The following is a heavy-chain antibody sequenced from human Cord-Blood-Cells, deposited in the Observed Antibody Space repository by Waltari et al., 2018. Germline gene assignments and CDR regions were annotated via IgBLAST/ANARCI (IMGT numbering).Heavy chain of an antibody. CDR1: GGSFSGYY. D-gene: IGHD6-6*01. V-gene: IGHV4-34*12. CDR3: ASFAARDEVYFDY. J-gene: IGHJ4*02. Sequence: QVQLQQRGAGQSKHQETLSLPCAVYGGSFSGYYRSWIGQPPGKGLEWIGKIMHSGSTNYDPSLKSRVTISVDTSKNQFSLKLSSVTAADTAVYYCASFAARDEVYFDYWGQGTLVTVSS. CDR2: IMHSGST.